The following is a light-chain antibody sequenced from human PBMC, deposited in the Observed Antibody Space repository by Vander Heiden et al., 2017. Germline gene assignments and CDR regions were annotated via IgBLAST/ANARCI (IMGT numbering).Light chain of an antibody. V-gene: IGLV2-14*03. Sequence: QSALTQPAPLSGSPGQALALSCTGTSSDVGGYNSVSWYQQHPGKAPKLVIYDVTYRPSGVSNRFSGSKSGNTASLTISGLQNEDEADYYCSSYTSSSTLVFGTGTKVTV. CDR3: SSYTSSSTLV. CDR2: DVT. J-gene: IGLJ1*01. CDR1: SSDVGGYNS.